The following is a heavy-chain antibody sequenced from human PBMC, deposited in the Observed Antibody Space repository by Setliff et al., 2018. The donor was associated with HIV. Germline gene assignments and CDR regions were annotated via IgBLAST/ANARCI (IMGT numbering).Heavy chain of an antibody. Sequence: SETLSLTCTVSGGSISSSLYYWGWIRPPTGKXLQWIGTIFYTGSTQYNPSSNTRVTMSLASSKNPFSLQLTPVTPEHTAAYFFSSLESTTPPTGLSYWGQGALVTVSS. J-gene: IGHJ4*02. V-gene: IGHV4-39*01. CDR1: GGSISSSLYY. CDR3: SSLESTTPPTGLSY. CDR2: IFYTGST. D-gene: IGHD2-15*01.